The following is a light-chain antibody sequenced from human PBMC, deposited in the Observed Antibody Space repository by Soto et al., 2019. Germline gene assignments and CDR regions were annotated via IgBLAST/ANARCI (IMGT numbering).Light chain of an antibody. CDR1: QSVSSDY. V-gene: IGKV3-20*01. CDR3: QQYGSSSYT. J-gene: IGKJ2*01. Sequence: EIVLTQSPGTLSLSPGERATLSCRASQSVSSDYLAWYQQKPGQAPRLLIYGASIRATGIPDRFSGSGSGTDFTLTISRLEPEDFALYYCQQYGSSSYTFGQGTKLEIK. CDR2: GAS.